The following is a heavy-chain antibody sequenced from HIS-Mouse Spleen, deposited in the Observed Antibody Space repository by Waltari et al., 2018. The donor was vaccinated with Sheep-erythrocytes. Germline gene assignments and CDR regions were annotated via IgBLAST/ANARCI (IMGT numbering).Heavy chain of an antibody. V-gene: IGHV3-7*01. Sequence: EVQLVESGGGLVQPGGSLRLSCAASGFTFSSYWISWVRQAPGEGLGWGANIKQDGSEKYYGDSVKGRFTISRDNAKNSLYLQMNSLRAEDTAVYYCARGHYGSGLFDYWGQGTLVTVSS. D-gene: IGHD3-10*01. CDR1: GFTFSSYW. J-gene: IGHJ4*02. CDR2: IKQDGSEK. CDR3: ARGHYGSGLFDY.